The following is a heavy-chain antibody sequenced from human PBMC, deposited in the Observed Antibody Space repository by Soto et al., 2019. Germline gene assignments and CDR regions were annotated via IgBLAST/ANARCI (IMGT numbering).Heavy chain of an antibody. CDR2: IYYSGST. CDR3: AMTETTLYTWSDP. J-gene: IGHJ5*02. Sequence: SETLSLTCTVSGGSISSSSYYWGWIRQPPGKGLEWIGRIYYSGSTNYNPSLKSRVTISLDTSKKQFSLRLNSVTAADTAVYYCAMTETTLYTWSDPWGQGTLVTVSS. CDR1: GGSISSSSYY. D-gene: IGHD3-16*01. V-gene: IGHV4-39*07.